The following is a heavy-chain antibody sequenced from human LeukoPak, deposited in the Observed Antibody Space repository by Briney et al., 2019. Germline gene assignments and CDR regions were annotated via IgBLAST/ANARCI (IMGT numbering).Heavy chain of an antibody. J-gene: IGHJ4*02. CDR2: IWYDGSNK. Sequence: GRSLRLFCAASGFTFSSYGMHWVRQAPGKGLEWVAVIWYDGSNKYYADSVKGRFTISRDNSKNTLYLQMNSLRAEDTAVYYCARDYAAAFDYWGQGTLVTVSS. CDR3: ARDYAAAFDY. CDR1: GFTFSSYG. V-gene: IGHV3-33*01. D-gene: IGHD3-16*01.